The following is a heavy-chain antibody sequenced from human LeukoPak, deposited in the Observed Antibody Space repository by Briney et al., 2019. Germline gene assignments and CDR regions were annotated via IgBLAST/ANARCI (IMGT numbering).Heavy chain of an antibody. Sequence: DPSETLSLTCTVSGGSIGRHYWSWIRQPPGKGLEWIGYIYHSGSTNYSPSFKSRVTISVDTPKSQFSLKLTSVTAADTAVYYCARGDYGPFDYWGQGALVTVSS. V-gene: IGHV4-59*11. D-gene: IGHD4-17*01. CDR2: IYHSGST. J-gene: IGHJ4*02. CDR3: ARGDYGPFDY. CDR1: GGSIGRHY.